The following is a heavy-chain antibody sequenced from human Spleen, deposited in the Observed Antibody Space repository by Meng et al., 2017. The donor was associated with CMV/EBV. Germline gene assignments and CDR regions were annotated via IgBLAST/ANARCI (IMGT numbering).Heavy chain of an antibody. D-gene: IGHD3-10*01. CDR3: ARDQEGDGWFDP. CDR1: SGSSVGYN. J-gene: IGHJ5*02. CDR2: VRNSGTT. V-gene: IGHV4-34*01. Sequence: QDHRRRCGGCWLKPSGHSPPACAVHSGSSVGYNCDFFRRHRGQGLEWLGEVRNSGTTNYNPSLKSRVTISVDTSKTQFSLKLSSVTAADTAVYYCARDQEGDGWFDPWGQGTLVTVSS.